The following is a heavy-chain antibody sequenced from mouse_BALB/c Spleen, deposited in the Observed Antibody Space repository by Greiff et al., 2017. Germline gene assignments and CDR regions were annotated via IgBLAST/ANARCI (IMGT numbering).Heavy chain of an antibody. D-gene: IGHD1-1*01. J-gene: IGHJ3*01. Sequence: ESGGGLVKPGGSLKLSCAASGFTFSSYAMSWVRQSPEKRLEWVAEISSGGSYTYYPDTVTGRFTISRDNAKNTLYLEMSSLRSEDTAMYYCARGYYGSSYSWFAYWGQGTLVTVSA. CDR1: GFTFSSYA. CDR3: ARGYYGSSYSWFAY. CDR2: ISSGGSYT. V-gene: IGHV5-9-4*01.